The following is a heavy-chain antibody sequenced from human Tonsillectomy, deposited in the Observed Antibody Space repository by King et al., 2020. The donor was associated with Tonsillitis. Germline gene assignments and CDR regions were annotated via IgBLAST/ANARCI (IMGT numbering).Heavy chain of an antibody. CDR2: MNPSSANT. CDR3: ARGSCYDSTGYHAWFDP. J-gene: IGHJ5*02. Sequence: VQLVESGAEVKKPGASVTVSCKTSGYTFTSYDINWVRQATGQELEWMGWMNPSSANTGYAQKFQGRVTMTRDTSISTAYMELTSLTSEDTAVYYCARGSCYDSTGYHAWFDPWGQGTLVTVSS. V-gene: IGHV1-8*01. CDR1: GYTFTSYD. D-gene: IGHD3-22*01.